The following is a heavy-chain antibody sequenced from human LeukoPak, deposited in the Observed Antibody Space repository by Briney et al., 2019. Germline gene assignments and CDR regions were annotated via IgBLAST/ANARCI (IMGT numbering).Heavy chain of an antibody. CDR3: ARDSETYDFWSGLSD. V-gene: IGHV3-30-3*01. D-gene: IGHD3-3*01. CDR1: GFTFSSYA. Sequence: GGSLRLSRAASGFTFSSYAMHWVREAPSKGREWVAVISYEGSNKYYAAAVQGRFTISRDNSKNTLYLQMNSLRAEDTAVYYCARDSETYDFWSGLSDWSQGTLVPVSS. J-gene: IGHJ4*02. CDR2: ISYEGSNK.